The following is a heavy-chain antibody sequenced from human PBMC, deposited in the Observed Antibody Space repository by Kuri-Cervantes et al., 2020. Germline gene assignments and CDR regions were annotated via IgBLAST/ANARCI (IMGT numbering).Heavy chain of an antibody. V-gene: IGHV1-2*02. D-gene: IGHD3-22*01. CDR3: ARRIHPYYYDSSGLDDAFDT. CDR2: INPNSGGT. CDR1: GYTFTGYY. Sequence: ASVKVSCKASGYTFTGYYMHWVRQAPGQGLEWMGWINPNSGGTNYAQKFQGRVTMTRDTSISTAYMELSRLRSDDTAVYYCARRIHPYYYDSSGLDDAFDTWGQGTMVTVSS. J-gene: IGHJ3*02.